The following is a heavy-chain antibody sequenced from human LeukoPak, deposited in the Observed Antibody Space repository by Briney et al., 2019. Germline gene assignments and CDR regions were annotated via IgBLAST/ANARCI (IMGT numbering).Heavy chain of an antibody. CDR3: ARRRTRPEAFDI. D-gene: IGHD1-14*01. CDR1: EYSFTNYW. J-gene: IGHJ3*02. CDR2: IYPGNSDT. V-gene: IGHV5-51*01. Sequence: GESLKISCKGSEYSFTNYWIGWVRQMPGKGLEWMGVIYPGNSDTRYSPSFQGQVTISADKSISTAYLQRSSLEASDTAMYYCARRRTRPEAFDIWGQGTMVTVSS.